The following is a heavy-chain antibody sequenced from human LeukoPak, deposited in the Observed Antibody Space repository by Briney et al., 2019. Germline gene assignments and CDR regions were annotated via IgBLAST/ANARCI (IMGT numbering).Heavy chain of an antibody. CDR3: AREFYGPQY. V-gene: IGHV1-18*01. J-gene: IGHJ4*02. CDR1: GCSFTTYG. D-gene: IGHD4-11*01. CDR2: ISTYNGNT. Sequence: ASVKVSCKAAGCSFTTYGISWVRQAPGQGLEWMGWISTYNGNTNYAQKFQGRVTLTTDTYTSTAYVELRSLRSDDTALYYCAREFYGPQYWGQGILVTVSS.